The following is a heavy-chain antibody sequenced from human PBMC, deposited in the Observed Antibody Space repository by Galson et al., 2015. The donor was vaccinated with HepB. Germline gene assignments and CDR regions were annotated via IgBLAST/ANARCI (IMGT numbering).Heavy chain of an antibody. CDR3: ARGLRWLDRSFDY. D-gene: IGHD4-23*01. Sequence: SVKVSCKASGYTFTSYDINWVRQATGQGLEWMGWMNPNSGHTGYAQKFQGRVTMTRKTSISTAYMELSSLRSEDTAVYYCARGLRWLDRSFDYWGQGTLVTVSS. CDR2: MNPNSGHT. V-gene: IGHV1-8*01. J-gene: IGHJ4*02. CDR1: GYTFTSYD.